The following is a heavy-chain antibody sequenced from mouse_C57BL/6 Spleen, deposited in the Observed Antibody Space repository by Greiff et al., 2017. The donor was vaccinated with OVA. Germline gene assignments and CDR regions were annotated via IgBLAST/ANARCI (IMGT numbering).Heavy chain of an antibody. Sequence: QVQLQQPGAELVRPGSSVKLSCKASGYTFTSYWMHWVKQRPIQGLEWIGNIGPSDSETHYNQKFKDKATLTVDKSSSTAYMQLSSLTSEDSAVYYCARNYDSYFDDWGQGTTLTVSS. J-gene: IGHJ2*01. D-gene: IGHD2-4*01. CDR1: GYTFTSYW. V-gene: IGHV1-52*01. CDR3: ARNYDSYFDD. CDR2: IGPSDSET.